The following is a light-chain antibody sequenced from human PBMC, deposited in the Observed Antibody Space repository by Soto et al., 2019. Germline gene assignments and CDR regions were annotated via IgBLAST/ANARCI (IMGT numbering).Light chain of an antibody. CDR3: QRSTIPPIT. CDR1: QSISFY. CDR2: AAS. J-gene: IGKJ5*01. Sequence: DIQMTQSPSSLSASVGDRVTITCRASQSISFYLNWYQQKPGNAPKVLIYAASNLQTGVPSRFSGSGSGTDLTLTITSLQPEDFETYSCQRSTIPPITFGQGTRLEIK. V-gene: IGKV1-39*01.